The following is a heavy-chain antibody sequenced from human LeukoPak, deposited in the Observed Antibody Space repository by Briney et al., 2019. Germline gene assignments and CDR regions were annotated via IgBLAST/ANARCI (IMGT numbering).Heavy chain of an antibody. CDR2: IHSSGGT. Sequence: PSETLSLTCTVAGGSISNYYWSGIRQPAGKGLEWIGRIHSSGGTNYNPSLKSRVTISVDKSNNQVSLRWSSVIAPDTAVYFCARDRCVGYCPSFDSWGQGTLVTVSS. V-gene: IGHV4-4*07. D-gene: IGHD2-15*01. CDR3: ARDRCVGYCPSFDS. CDR1: GGSISNYY. J-gene: IGHJ5*01.